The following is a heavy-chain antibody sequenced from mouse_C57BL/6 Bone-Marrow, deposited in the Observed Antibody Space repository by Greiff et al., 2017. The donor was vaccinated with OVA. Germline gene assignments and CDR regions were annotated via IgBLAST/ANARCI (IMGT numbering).Heavy chain of an antibody. D-gene: IGHD2-2*01. CDR1: GFNIKDDY. V-gene: IGHV14-4*01. CDR2: IDPENGDT. Sequence: VQLKQSGAELVRPGASVKLSCTASGFNIKDDYMHWVKQRPEQGLEWIGWIDPENGDTEYASKFQGKATITADTSSNTAYLQLSSLTSEDTAVYYCTTVWLRHYFDYWGQGTTLTVSS. J-gene: IGHJ2*01. CDR3: TTVWLRHYFDY.